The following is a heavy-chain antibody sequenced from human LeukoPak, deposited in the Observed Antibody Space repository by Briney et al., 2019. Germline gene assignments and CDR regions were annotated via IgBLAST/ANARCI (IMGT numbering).Heavy chain of an antibody. CDR3: ARKENILTGYYDH. J-gene: IGHJ5*02. D-gene: IGHD3-9*01. Sequence: PGGSLRLSCAASGFTFSDHDMDWVRKAPGKGLEWVGRTRNKANSYTTEYAASVKSRFTISRHDSKNSLYLQMNSLRAEDTAVYYCARKENILTGYYDHWGQGTLVTVSS. CDR2: TRNKANSYTT. V-gene: IGHV3-72*01. CDR1: GFTFSDHD.